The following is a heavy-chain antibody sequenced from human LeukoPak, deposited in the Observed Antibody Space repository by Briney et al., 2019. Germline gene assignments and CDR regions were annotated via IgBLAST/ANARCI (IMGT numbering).Heavy chain of an antibody. CDR3: ARDVGLGFYSGSGKYRS. CDR2: ISGHNGET. V-gene: IGHV1-18*04. CDR1: GYTFTGYG. D-gene: IGHD3-10*01. J-gene: IGHJ5*02. Sequence: ASVKVSCKTSGYTFTGYGVSWVRQAPGQGFEWMAWISGHNGETKYAQRFQGRLTLTTDTPTSTAYMELRSLKSDDTATYYCARDVGLGFYSGSGKYRSWGQGTLVTVSS.